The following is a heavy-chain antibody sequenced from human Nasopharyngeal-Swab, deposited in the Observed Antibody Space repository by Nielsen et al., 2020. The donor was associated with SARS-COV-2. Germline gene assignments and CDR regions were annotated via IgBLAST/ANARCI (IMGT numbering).Heavy chain of an antibody. CDR1: GFTFSSYG. D-gene: IGHD6-13*01. V-gene: IGHV3-33*01. Sequence: SRKISGAASGFTFSSYGMHWVRQAPGKGLEWVAVIWYDGSNKYYADSVKGRFTISRDNSKNTLYLQMNSLRAEDTAVYYCARGQESYSSSWLNWYFDLWGRGTLVTVSS. J-gene: IGHJ2*01. CDR2: IWYDGSNK. CDR3: ARGQESYSSSWLNWYFDL.